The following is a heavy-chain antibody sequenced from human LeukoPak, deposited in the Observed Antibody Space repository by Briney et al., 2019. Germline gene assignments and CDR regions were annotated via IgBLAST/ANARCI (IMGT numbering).Heavy chain of an antibody. J-gene: IGHJ4*02. CDR1: GFTFSSYW. Sequence: PGGSLRLSCAASGFTFSSYWMSWVRQAPGNGLEWVANIKQDGSEKYYVDSVKGRFTISGDNAKNSLYLQMNSLRVEDTAAYYCARDLYYYDSSGYYDYWGQGTLVTVSS. CDR3: ARDLYYYDSSGYYDY. V-gene: IGHV3-7*01. D-gene: IGHD3-22*01. CDR2: IKQDGSEK.